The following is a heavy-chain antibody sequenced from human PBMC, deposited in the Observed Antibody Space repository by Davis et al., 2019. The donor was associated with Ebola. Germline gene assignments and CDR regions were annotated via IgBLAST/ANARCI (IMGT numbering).Heavy chain of an antibody. D-gene: IGHD1-26*01. Sequence: GGSLRLSCAASGFTFTNYAMSWVRQAPGKGLEWVSAISGSGGSTYYADSVKGRFTISRDNSKNSLYLQMNSLRTEDTALYYCAKDISRSGSYYYYYGMDVWGQGTTVTVSS. CDR3: AKDISRSGSYYYYYGMDV. CDR2: ISGSGGST. J-gene: IGHJ6*02. V-gene: IGHV3-43*02. CDR1: GFTFTNYA.